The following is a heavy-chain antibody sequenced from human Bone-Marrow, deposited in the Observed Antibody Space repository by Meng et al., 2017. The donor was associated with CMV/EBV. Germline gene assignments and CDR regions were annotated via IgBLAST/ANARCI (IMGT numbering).Heavy chain of an antibody. CDR1: GFTFSSYG. V-gene: IGHV3-30*02. J-gene: IGHJ6*02. CDR3: AKDHRSGYSLPYYYGMDV. D-gene: IGHD5-18*01. Sequence: GGSLRLSCAASGFTFSSYGMHWVRQAPGKGLEWVAFIRYDGSNKYYADSVKGRFTISRDNSKNSLYLQMNSLRAEDTALYYCAKDHRSGYSLPYYYGMDVWGQGTTVTVSS. CDR2: IRYDGSNK.